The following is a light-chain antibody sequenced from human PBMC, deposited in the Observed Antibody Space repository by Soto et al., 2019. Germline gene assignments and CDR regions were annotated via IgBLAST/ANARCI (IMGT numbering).Light chain of an antibody. V-gene: IGLV2-14*01. CDR1: SSDVGGYNY. Sequence: QSALTQPASVSGSPGQSITMSCTGTSSDVGGYNYVSWYQQHPCKAPKLMIYDVSNRPSGVSNRFSGSKSGNTASLTISGLQAEDEADYYCSSYTSSSTYVVFGGVTKLTVL. CDR3: SSYTSSSTYVV. J-gene: IGLJ2*01. CDR2: DVS.